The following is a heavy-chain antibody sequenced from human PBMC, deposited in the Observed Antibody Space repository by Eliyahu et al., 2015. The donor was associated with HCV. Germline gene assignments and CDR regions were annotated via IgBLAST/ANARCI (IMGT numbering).Heavy chain of an antibody. J-gene: IGHJ4*02. CDR3: ARGPIVGANGVAY. D-gene: IGHD1-26*01. V-gene: IGHV4-34*01. CDR2: INHSGST. CDR1: GXSFSGYY. Sequence: QVQLQQWGAGLLKPSETLSLTCAVXGXSFSGYYWSWXRQPPGKGLEWIGEINHSGSTNYNPSLKSRVTISVDTSKNQFSLKLTSVTAADTAVYYCARGPIVGANGVAYWGQGTLVTVSS.